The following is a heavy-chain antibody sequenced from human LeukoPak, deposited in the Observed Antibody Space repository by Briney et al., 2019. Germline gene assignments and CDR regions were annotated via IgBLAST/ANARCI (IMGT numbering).Heavy chain of an antibody. J-gene: IGHJ4*02. CDR2: IRSKANSYAT. CDR1: VFTFSGSA. D-gene: IGHD2-15*01. CDR3: TRHIGSASNFDY. Sequence: SGGSLRLSCAASVFTFSGSAMHWVRQASGKGLEWVGRIRSKANSYATAYAASVKGRFTISRDDSKNTAYLQMNSLKTEDTAVYYCTRHIGSASNFDYWGQGTLVTVSS. V-gene: IGHV3-73*01.